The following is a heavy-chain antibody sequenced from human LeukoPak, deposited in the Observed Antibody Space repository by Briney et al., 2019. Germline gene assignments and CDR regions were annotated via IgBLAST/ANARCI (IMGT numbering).Heavy chain of an antibody. V-gene: IGHV4-59*12. CDR3: ARGGWVYGIRQNSAYYYGMDV. CDR2: IYYSGST. CDR1: GGSISSYY. Sequence: SETLSLTCTVSGGSISSYYWSWIRQPPGKGLEWIGYIYYSGSTNYNPSLKSRVTISVDTSKNQFSLKLSSVTAADTAVYYCARGGWVYGIRQNSAYYYGMDVWGQGTTVTVSS. J-gene: IGHJ6*02. D-gene: IGHD5/OR15-5a*01.